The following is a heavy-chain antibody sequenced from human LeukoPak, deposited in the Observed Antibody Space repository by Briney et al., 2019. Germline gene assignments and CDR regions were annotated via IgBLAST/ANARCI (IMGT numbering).Heavy chain of an antibody. CDR1: GIAFSNHW. Sequence: GGSLRLSCAASGIAFSNHWMHWVRQAPGKGLEWVSWINNDGSYAVYADSVKGRFTITRDNFKNTMYLQMSSLRPEDTALYYCARDRAGAQSWVALDPWGQGTLVTVSS. J-gene: IGHJ5*02. D-gene: IGHD3-10*01. CDR3: ARDRAGAQSWVALDP. V-gene: IGHV3-74*01. CDR2: INNDGSYA.